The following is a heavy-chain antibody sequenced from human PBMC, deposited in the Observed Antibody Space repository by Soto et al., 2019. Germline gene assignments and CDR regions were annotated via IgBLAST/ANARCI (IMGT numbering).Heavy chain of an antibody. Sequence: EVQLVESGGGLVKPGGSLRVSCAASGFTFSSYSMNWVRQAPGKGLEWVSSISGSSRYIYYADAVKGRFTISRDNAKNSRYLQRNSLRVEDTAVYYCATVTRSGWDWGQGTLVTVSS. CDR2: ISGSSRYI. CDR1: GFTFSSYS. J-gene: IGHJ4*02. D-gene: IGHD6-19*01. CDR3: ATVTRSGWD. V-gene: IGHV3-21*01.